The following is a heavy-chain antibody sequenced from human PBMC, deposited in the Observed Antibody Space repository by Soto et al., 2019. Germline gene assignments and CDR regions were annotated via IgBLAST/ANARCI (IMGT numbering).Heavy chain of an antibody. CDR1: GGSISSGGFY. J-gene: IGHJ6*02. D-gene: IGHD2-15*01. Sequence: QVQLQESGPGLVKPSQTLSLTCTVSGGSISSGGFYWSWIRQHPGKGLEWIGYIYYSGSTYYNPYLKSPVSSSIHTYTNLLTLTLGSITAAATAMYYCATDAVVATSYYYYTMDVWGQGTTVTVSS. V-gene: IGHV4-31*01. CDR3: ATDAVVATSYYYYTMDV. CDR2: IYYSGST.